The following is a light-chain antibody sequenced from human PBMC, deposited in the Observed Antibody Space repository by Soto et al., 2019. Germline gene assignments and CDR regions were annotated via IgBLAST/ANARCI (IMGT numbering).Light chain of an antibody. V-gene: IGLV1-44*01. CDR2: SNN. CDR3: AAWDDSLNVLV. CDR1: SSDVGSYNR. Sequence: QSALTQPPSVSGSPGQSVTISCTGTSSDVGSYNRVSWYQHLPQTAPKLLIYSNNQRPSGVPGRFSGSKSGTSASLAISGLQSDDETQYYCAAWDDSLNVLVFGGGTKLTVL. J-gene: IGLJ2*01.